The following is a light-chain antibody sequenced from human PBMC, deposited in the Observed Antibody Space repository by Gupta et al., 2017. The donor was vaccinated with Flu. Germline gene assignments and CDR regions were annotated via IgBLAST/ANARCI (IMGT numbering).Light chain of an antibody. V-gene: IGKV1-39*01. Sequence: DIEMTQSPSSLSASVGDRVTITCRASQSISTYLNWYQQKPGKAPNLLIYTASNLQSGVPSRFSGGGSGTDFTLTISSLQPEDFATYYCQQSYTTPLTFGGGTKVEIK. CDR2: TAS. CDR3: QQSYTTPLT. CDR1: QSISTY. J-gene: IGKJ4*01.